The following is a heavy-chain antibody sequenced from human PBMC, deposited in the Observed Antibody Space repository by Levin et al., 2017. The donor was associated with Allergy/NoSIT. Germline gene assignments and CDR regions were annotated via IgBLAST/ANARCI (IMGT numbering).Heavy chain of an antibody. CDR1: GFTFSSYS. J-gene: IGHJ2*01. V-gene: IGHV3-48*02. D-gene: IGHD3-10*01. Sequence: GGSLRLSCAASGFTFSSYSMSWVRQAPGKGLEWVSYISSGSGTIKYADSVRGRFTISRDNAENSLNLQINNLRDEDTAVYYCGRGSVIIPWWYFDLWGRGTLVTVSS. CDR2: ISSGSGTI. CDR3: GRGSVIIPWWYFDL.